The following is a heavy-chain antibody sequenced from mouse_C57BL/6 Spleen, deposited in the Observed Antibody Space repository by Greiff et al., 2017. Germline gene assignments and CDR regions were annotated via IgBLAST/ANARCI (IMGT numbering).Heavy chain of an antibody. Sequence: QVQLKQSGAELARPGASVKLSCKASGYTFTSYGISWVKQRTGQGLEWIGEIYPRSGNTYYNEKFKGKATLTADKSSSTAYMELRSLTSEDSAVYFCARWSTGTGNYFDYWGQGTTLTVSS. CDR1: GYTFTSYG. J-gene: IGHJ2*01. CDR2: IYPRSGNT. CDR3: ARWSTGTGNYFDY. V-gene: IGHV1-81*01. D-gene: IGHD5-1*01.